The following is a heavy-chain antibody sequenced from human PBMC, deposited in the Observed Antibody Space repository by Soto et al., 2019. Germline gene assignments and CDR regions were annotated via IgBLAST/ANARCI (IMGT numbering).Heavy chain of an antibody. Sequence: QVQLQESGPGLVKPSGTLSLTCAVSGGSISSSNWWSWVRQPPGKGLEWIGEIYHSGSTNYNPSLKIRVTISVDKSKNQFSLKLSSVTAADTAVYYCARGSGGLAAAGTFDYWGQGTLVTVSS. V-gene: IGHV4-4*02. CDR2: IYHSGST. CDR1: GGSISSSNW. J-gene: IGHJ4*02. D-gene: IGHD6-13*01. CDR3: ARGSGGLAAAGTFDY.